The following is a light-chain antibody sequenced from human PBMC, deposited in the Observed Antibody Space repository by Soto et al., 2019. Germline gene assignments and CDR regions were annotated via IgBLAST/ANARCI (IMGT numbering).Light chain of an antibody. Sequence: AMQMTQSPSSLSASVGDRVTITCRASQGMSNDLGWYQQKPGKAPKLLIYAASALQNGFPSRFSGSGSGTEFTLTISRLQPEDFATYYCLQDYTYPLTFGGGTKVEIK. CDR2: AAS. CDR3: LQDYTYPLT. J-gene: IGKJ4*01. CDR1: QGMSND. V-gene: IGKV1-6*01.